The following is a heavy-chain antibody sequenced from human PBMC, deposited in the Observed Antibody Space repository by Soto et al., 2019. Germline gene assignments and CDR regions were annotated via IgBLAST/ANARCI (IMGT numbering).Heavy chain of an antibody. CDR3: AKDTYSSSWLYYYYGMDV. CDR1: GFSFDDYA. Sequence: EVQLVESGGGLVQPGRSLRLSCAASGFSFDDYAMHWVRQAPGKGLEWVSGISWNSGSIGYADSVKGRFTISRDNAKNSLYLQMNSLRAEDTALYYCAKDTYSSSWLYYYYGMDVWGQGTTVTVSS. J-gene: IGHJ6*02. V-gene: IGHV3-9*01. CDR2: ISWNSGSI. D-gene: IGHD6-13*01.